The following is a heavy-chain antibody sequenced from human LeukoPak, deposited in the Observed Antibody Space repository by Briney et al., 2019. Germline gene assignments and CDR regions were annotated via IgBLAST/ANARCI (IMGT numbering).Heavy chain of an antibody. V-gene: IGHV4-39*07. CDR1: GGSISSSSYY. J-gene: IGHJ4*02. CDR2: IYYSGST. CDR3: ARSNGVSYGGNPDYFDY. Sequence: SETLSLTCTVSGGSISSSSYYWGWIRQPPGKGLEWIGSIYYSGSTYYNPSLKSRVTISVDTSKNQFSLKLSSVTAADTAVYYCARSNGVSYGGNPDYFDYWGQGTLVTVSS. D-gene: IGHD4-23*01.